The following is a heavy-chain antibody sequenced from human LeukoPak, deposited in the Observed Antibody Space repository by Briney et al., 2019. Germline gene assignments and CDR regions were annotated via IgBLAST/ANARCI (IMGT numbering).Heavy chain of an antibody. Sequence: GGSLRLSCAASGFTFSSYAMSWVRQAPGKGLEWVSAISGSGGSTYYADSVKGRFTISRDNSKNTLYLQMNSLRAEDTAVYYCAEDLGGSYLRNYWGQGTLVTVSS. CDR3: AEDLGGSYLRNY. V-gene: IGHV3-23*01. D-gene: IGHD1-26*01. CDR1: GFTFSSYA. J-gene: IGHJ4*02. CDR2: ISGSGGST.